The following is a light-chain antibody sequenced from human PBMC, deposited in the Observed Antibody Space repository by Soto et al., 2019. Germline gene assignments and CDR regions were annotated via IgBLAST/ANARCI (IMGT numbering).Light chain of an antibody. J-gene: IGKJ4*01. CDR1: QSLLSSSRNY. V-gene: IGKV4-1*01. Sequence: DIVMTQSPESLAVSLGETATINCKSSQSLLSSSRNYLTWYQKKPGQPPKVLIHWASTRESGVPDRFSGSGSGTDFTLIISSLQAEDVAVYYCQQYRSLPLTFGGGTKVEIK. CDR3: QQYRSLPLT. CDR2: WAS.